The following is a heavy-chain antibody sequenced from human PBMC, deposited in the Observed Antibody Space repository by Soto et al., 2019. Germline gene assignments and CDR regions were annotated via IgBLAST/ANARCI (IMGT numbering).Heavy chain of an antibody. Sequence: QVQLVESGGGVVQPGRSLRLSCAASGFTFSSYAMHWVRQAPGKGLEWVAVISYDGSNKYYADSVKGRFTISRDNSKNTLYLQMNSLRAEHTAEYYCARDTHDYTYYGMDVW. D-gene: IGHD4-4*01. CDR1: GFTFSSYA. V-gene: IGHV3-30-3*01. CDR3: ARDTHDYTYYGMDV. CDR2: ISYDGSNK. J-gene: IGHJ6*01.